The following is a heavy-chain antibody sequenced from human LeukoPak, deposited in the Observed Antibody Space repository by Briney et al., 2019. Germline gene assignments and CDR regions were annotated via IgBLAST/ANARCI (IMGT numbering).Heavy chain of an antibody. J-gene: IGHJ3*02. V-gene: IGHV4-59*12. CDR3: AREGGSYLGGVGDAFDI. CDR2: IYYSGST. D-gene: IGHD1-26*01. Sequence: SETLSLTCTVSGGSISSYYWSWIRQPPGKGLEWIGYIYYSGSTNYNPSLKSRVTISVDTSKNQFSLQLNSVTPEDTAVYYCAREGGSYLGGVGDAFDIWGQGTMVTVSS. CDR1: GGSISSYY.